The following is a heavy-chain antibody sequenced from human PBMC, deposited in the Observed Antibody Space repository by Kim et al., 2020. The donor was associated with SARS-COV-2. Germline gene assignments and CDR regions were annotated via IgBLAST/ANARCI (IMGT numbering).Heavy chain of an antibody. CDR3: ARMGSYYYDSSGSRNSDSFDY. V-gene: IGHV4-59*01. J-gene: IGHJ4*02. Sequence: SETLSLTCTVSGGSISSYYWSWIRQPPGKGLEWIGYIYYSGSTNYNPSLKSRVTISVDTSKNQFSLKLSSVTAADTAVYYCARMGSYYYDSSGSRNSDSFDYWGQGTLVTVSS. CDR2: IYYSGST. D-gene: IGHD3-22*01. CDR1: GGSISSYY.